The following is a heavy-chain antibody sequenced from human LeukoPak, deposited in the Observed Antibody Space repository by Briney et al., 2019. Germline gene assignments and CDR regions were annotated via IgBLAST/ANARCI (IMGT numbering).Heavy chain of an antibody. CDR2: INAGNDNT. Sequence: GASVKVSCKASGYTFTSYAIHWVRQAPGQRLEWMGWINAGNDNTKYSQKFQGRVTITRDTSASTAYMELSSPRSEDTAVYYCARDKADYYDSSGYSISRGFDYWGQGTLVTVSS. CDR3: ARDKADYYDSSGYSISRGFDY. V-gene: IGHV1-3*01. CDR1: GYTFTSYA. J-gene: IGHJ4*02. D-gene: IGHD3-22*01.